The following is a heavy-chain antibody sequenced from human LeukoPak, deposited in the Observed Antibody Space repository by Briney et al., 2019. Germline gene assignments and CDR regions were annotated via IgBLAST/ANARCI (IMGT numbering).Heavy chain of an antibody. CDR3: ARDHSWVRAQDP. D-gene: IGHD3-10*01. CDR2: INPNSGGT. CDR1: GYTFTGYY. V-gene: IGHV1-2*02. J-gene: IGHJ5*02. Sequence: GASVKVSCKASGYTFTGYYMHWVRQAPGQGLEWMGWINPNSGGTNYAQKFQSRVTMTRDTSISTAYMELSRLRSDDTAVYYCARDHSWVRAQDPWGQGTLVTVSS.